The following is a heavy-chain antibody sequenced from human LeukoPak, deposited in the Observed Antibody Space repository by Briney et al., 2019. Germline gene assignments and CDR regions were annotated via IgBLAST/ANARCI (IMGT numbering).Heavy chain of an antibody. CDR2: INHSGST. Sequence: SETLSLTCTVSGGSISSYYWSWIRQPPGKGLEWIGEINHSGSTNYNPSLKSRVTISVDTSKNQISLKLSSVTAADTTVYYCARAPERWYSYGSYTYYYMDVWGKGTTVTVSS. CDR3: ARAPERWYSYGSYTYYYMDV. CDR1: GGSISSYY. V-gene: IGHV4-34*01. J-gene: IGHJ6*03. D-gene: IGHD5-18*01.